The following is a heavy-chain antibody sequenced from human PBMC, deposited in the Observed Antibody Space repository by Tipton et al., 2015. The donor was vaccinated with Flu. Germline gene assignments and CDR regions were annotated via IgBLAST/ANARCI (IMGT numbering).Heavy chain of an antibody. J-gene: IGHJ4*01. V-gene: IGHV3-48*03. Sequence: SLRLSCAASGFTFSSYEMNWVRQAPGKGLEWVSYISSSGSTIYYADSVKDRFTISRDNAKNSLYLQMNSLRAEDTAVYYCTRDLYYGSGRGFFDYWGKGPLITVSS. CDR2: ISSSGSTI. CDR3: TRDLYYGSGRGFFDY. D-gene: IGHD3-10*01. CDR1: GFTFSSYE.